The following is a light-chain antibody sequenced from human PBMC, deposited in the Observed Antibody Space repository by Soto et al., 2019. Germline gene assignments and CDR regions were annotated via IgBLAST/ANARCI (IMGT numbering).Light chain of an antibody. Sequence: DIQMTQSPSSLSASGGDRVTITCQASQDIITYLNWYQQKPGKPPKLLISDASNLETGVPSRFSGSGSGTEFTFSISSLQPEDIATYYCQQYDDLRLTFGGGTKVEIK. CDR3: QQYDDLRLT. CDR2: DAS. V-gene: IGKV1-33*01. CDR1: QDIITY. J-gene: IGKJ4*01.